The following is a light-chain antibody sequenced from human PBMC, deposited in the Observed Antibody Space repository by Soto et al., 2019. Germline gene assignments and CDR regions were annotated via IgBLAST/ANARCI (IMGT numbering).Light chain of an antibody. V-gene: IGKV3-15*01. Sequence: ETVMTQSPATLSVSPGERATLSCRASQSVFSHLAWYQQKPGQAPRLLIYDASTRATGIPARFSGSGSGTEFPLTISSLQSEDFAVYYCQQYRNWPPFTFGPGTTVDLK. CDR2: DAS. J-gene: IGKJ3*01. CDR1: QSVFSH. CDR3: QQYRNWPPFT.